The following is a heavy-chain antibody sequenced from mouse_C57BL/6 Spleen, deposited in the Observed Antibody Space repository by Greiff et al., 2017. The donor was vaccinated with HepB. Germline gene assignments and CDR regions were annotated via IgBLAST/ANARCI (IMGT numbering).Heavy chain of an antibody. J-gene: IGHJ2*01. CDR1: GFTFTDYY. Sequence: EVMLVESGGGLVQPGGSLSLSCAASGFTFTDYYMSWVRQPPGKALEWLGFIRNKANGYTTEYSASVKGRFTISRDNSQSILYLQMNALRAEDSATYDCARYREIYYGNEGNYFDYWGQGTTLTVSS. CDR3: ARYREIYYGNEGNYFDY. V-gene: IGHV7-3*01. D-gene: IGHD2-1*01. CDR2: IRNKANGYTT.